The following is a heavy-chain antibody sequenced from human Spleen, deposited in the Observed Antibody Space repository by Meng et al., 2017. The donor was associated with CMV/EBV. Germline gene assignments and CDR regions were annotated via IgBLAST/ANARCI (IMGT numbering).Heavy chain of an antibody. CDR2: IKSKTDGGTT. CDR1: NAW. V-gene: IGHV3-15*01. CDR3: TTGCSSTGCPMLYWYFDL. Sequence: NAWMSWVRQAPGKGLEWVGRIKSKTDGGTTDYAAPVKGRFTISRDDSKNTLYLQMNSLKTEDTAVYYCTTGCSSTGCPMLYWYFDLWGRGTLVTVSS. J-gene: IGHJ2*01. D-gene: IGHD2-2*01.